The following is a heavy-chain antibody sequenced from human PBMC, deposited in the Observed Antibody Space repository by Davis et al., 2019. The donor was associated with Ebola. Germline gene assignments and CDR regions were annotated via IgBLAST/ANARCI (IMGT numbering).Heavy chain of an antibody. D-gene: IGHD3-9*01. J-gene: IGHJ5*02. CDR3: AREDGYYDILTGYYNWFDP. Sequence: ASVKVSCKASGYTFTGYYMHWVRQAPGQGLEWMGWINPNSGGTNYAQKFQGRVTMTRDTSISTAYMELSRLRSDDTAVYYCAREDGYYDILTGYYNWFDPWGQGTLVTVSS. CDR1: GYTFTGYY. CDR2: INPNSGGT. V-gene: IGHV1-2*02.